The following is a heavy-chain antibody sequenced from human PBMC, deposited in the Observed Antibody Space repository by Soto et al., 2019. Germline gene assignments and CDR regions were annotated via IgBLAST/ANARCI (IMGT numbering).Heavy chain of an antibody. D-gene: IGHD4-17*01. CDR2: IYYNGRT. CDR3: ARFDDYVRFDP. Sequence: QVQLQESGPGLVKPSQTLSLICTVSGGPIRSGDYYWTWIRQHPGKGLEYIGYIYYNGRTDYNPSLQSRVTISIDTSKNQFSLNLSSVTAADTAVYYCARFDDYVRFDPWGQGTLVTVSS. CDR1: GGPIRSGDYY. V-gene: IGHV4-31*03. J-gene: IGHJ5*02.